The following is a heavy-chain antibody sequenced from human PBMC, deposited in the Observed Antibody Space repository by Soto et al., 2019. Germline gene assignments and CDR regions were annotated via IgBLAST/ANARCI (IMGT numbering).Heavy chain of an antibody. CDR2: MTYDGATE. D-gene: IGHD3-3*02. CDR1: GFTFNDYV. CDR3: ARVRLSIAVNDALDV. J-gene: IGHJ3*01. V-gene: IGHV3-30*14. Sequence: QVHLVESGGGVVQPGRSLRLSCAASGFTFNDYVIHWVRQAAGKGLEWVASMTYDGATEYYADSVKGRFTVSRDNSKRTLSLQMNSLRPEDTAVYYCARVRLSIAVNDALDVWGQGTTGTVSS.